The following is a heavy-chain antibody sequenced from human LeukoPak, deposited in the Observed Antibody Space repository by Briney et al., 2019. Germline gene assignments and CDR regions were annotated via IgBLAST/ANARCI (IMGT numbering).Heavy chain of an antibody. CDR2: ISSSSSYI. V-gene: IGHV3-21*01. CDR3: ASLAITIFGVAYGMDV. CDR1: GFTFSSYS. J-gene: IGHJ6*02. Sequence: GGSLRLSCAASGFTFSSYSMNWVRQAPGKGLEWVSSISSSSSYIYYADSVKGRFTISRDNAKNSLYLQMNSLRAEDTAVYYCASLAITIFGVAYGMDVWGQGTTVTVSS. D-gene: IGHD3-3*01.